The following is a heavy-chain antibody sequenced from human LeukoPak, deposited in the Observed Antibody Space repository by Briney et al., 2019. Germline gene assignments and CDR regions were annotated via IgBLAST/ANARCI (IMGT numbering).Heavy chain of an antibody. V-gene: IGHV3-48*04. CDR3: ARGPIFGVVNYYYMDV. CDR2: ISSSSSTI. J-gene: IGHJ6*03. Sequence: GGSLRLSCAASGFTFSSYSMNWVRQAPGKGLEWVSYISSSSSTIYYADSVKGRFTISRDNAKNSLYLQMNSLRAEDTAVYYCARGPIFGVVNYYYMDVWGKGTTVIVSS. CDR1: GFTFSSYS. D-gene: IGHD3-3*01.